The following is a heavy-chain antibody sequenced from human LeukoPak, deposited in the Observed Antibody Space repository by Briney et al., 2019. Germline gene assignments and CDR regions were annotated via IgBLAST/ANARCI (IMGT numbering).Heavy chain of an antibody. J-gene: IGHJ4*02. D-gene: IGHD3-3*01. CDR2: IIPILGIA. V-gene: IGHV1-69*04. Sequence: GASVKVSCKASGGTFSSYAISWVRQAPGQGLEWMGRIIPILGIANYAQKFQGRVTITADKSTSTAYMELSSLRSEDTAVYYCARMGSGYSGYDYWGQGTLVTVSS. CDR1: GGTFSSYA. CDR3: ARMGSGYSGYDY.